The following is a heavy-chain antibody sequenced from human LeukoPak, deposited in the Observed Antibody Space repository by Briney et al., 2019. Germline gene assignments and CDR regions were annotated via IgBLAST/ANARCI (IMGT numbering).Heavy chain of an antibody. CDR3: AREETTVGRGYFDY. Sequence: GGSLRLSCAASGFTFSSDSMNWVRQAPGKGLEWFSYISSSSSTIYYADSGKGRFTISRDNAKNSLYLQMNSLRAEDTAVYYCAREETTVGRGYFDYWGQGTLVTVSS. D-gene: IGHD4-23*01. CDR2: ISSSSSTI. J-gene: IGHJ4*02. CDR1: GFTFSSDS. V-gene: IGHV3-48*04.